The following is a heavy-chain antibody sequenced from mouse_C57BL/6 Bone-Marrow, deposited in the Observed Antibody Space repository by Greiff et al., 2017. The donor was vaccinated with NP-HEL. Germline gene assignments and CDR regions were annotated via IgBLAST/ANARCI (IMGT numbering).Heavy chain of an antibody. CDR3: ARQLGGSYAMDY. V-gene: IGHV2-6-1*01. J-gene: IGHJ4*01. CDR1: GFSLTSYG. D-gene: IGHD4-1*01. CDR2: IWSDGST. Sequence: VKLKESGPGLVAPSQSLSITCTVSGFSLTSYGVHWVRQPPGKGLEWLVVIWSDGSTTYNSALNSRLSISKDNSKSQVFLKMNSLQTDDTAMYYCARQLGGSYAMDYWGQGTSVTVSS.